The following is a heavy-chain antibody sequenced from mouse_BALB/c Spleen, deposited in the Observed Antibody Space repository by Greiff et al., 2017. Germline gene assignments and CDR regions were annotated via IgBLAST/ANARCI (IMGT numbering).Heavy chain of an antibody. CDR1: GYTFTDYA. V-gene: IGHV1S137*01. Sequence: QVQLQQSGAELVRPGVSVKISCKGSGYTFTDYAMHWVKQSHAKSLEWIGVISTYYGDASYNQKFKGKATMTVDKSSSTAYMELARLTSEDSAIYYCARRRSGYYAMDYWGQGTSVTVSS. CDR2: ISTYYGDA. J-gene: IGHJ4*01. CDR3: ARRRSGYYAMDY. D-gene: IGHD1-3*01.